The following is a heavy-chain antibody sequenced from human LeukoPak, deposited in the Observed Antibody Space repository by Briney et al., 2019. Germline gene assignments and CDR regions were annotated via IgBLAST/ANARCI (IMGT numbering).Heavy chain of an antibody. CDR3: AKDRGPRMEYNLYGMDV. V-gene: IGHV3-30*18. CDR2: ISYDGSNK. J-gene: IGHJ6*02. D-gene: IGHD1-20*01. CDR1: GFTFSSYG. Sequence: GRALRLSCAASGFTFSSYGMHWVRQAPGKGLERVAVISYDGSNKYYADSVKGRFTISRDNSKNTLYLQMNSLRAEDTAVYYCAKDRGPRMEYNLYGMDVWGQGTTVTVSS.